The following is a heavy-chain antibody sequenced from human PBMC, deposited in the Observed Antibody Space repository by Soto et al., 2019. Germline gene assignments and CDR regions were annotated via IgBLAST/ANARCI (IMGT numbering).Heavy chain of an antibody. D-gene: IGHD3-16*01. Sequence: SQTLSLTCDISGDSVSSISAAWNLIRQSPSRGLEWLGRTYYRSKWIHEYTLSMESRITINPDTSKNQFSLHIYSVTPEDTAVYYCAGVVWFRGMDVWGQGTPVTVSS. CDR1: GDSVSSISAA. CDR3: AGVVWFRGMDV. CDR2: TYYRSKWIH. J-gene: IGHJ6*02. V-gene: IGHV6-1*01.